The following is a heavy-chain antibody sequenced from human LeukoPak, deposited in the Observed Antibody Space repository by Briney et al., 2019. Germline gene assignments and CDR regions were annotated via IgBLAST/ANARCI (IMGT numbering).Heavy chain of an antibody. J-gene: IGHJ5*02. Sequence: SETLSLTCTVSGGSVSSGSYYWSWIRQPPGKGLEWIGYIYYSGSTNYNPSLKGRVTISVDTSKNQFSLKLSSVTAADTAVYYCARGVKYSGRDQNAFDPWGQGTLVTVSS. CDR1: GGSVSSGSYY. D-gene: IGHD6-13*01. V-gene: IGHV4-61*01. CDR3: ARGVKYSGRDQNAFDP. CDR2: IYYSGST.